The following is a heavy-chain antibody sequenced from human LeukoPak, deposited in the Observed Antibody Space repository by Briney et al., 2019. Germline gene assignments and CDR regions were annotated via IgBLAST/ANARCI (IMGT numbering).Heavy chain of an antibody. J-gene: IGHJ6*02. CDR2: ISYDGSNK. Sequence: GGSLRLSCAASGFTFSSYGMHWVRQAPGKGLEWVAVISYDGSNKYYADSVKGRFTISRDNSKNTLYLQMNSLRAEDTAVYYCATEGTIMVRGVIIKPPYGMDVWGQGTTVTVSS. CDR3: ATEGTIMVRGVIIKPPYGMDV. D-gene: IGHD3-10*01. CDR1: GFTFSSYG. V-gene: IGHV3-30*03.